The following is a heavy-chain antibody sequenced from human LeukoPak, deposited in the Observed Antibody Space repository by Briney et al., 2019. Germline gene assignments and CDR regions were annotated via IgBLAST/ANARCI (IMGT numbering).Heavy chain of an antibody. D-gene: IGHD4-17*01. Sequence: ASVKVSCKASGFTFTSSAMQWVRQARGQRLEWIGWTVVGSGNTNYEQKFQERVTITRDMSTSTAYMELSSLRSEDTAVYYCAAGPTTVTTNYYYMDVWGKGTTVTVSS. CDR2: TVVGSGNT. CDR1: GFTFTSSA. J-gene: IGHJ6*03. CDR3: AAGPTTVTTNYYYMDV. V-gene: IGHV1-58*02.